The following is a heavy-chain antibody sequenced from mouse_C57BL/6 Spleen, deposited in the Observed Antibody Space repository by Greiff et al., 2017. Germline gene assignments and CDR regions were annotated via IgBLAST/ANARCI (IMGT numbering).Heavy chain of an antibody. V-gene: IGHV1-80*01. Sequence: QVQLKESGAELVKPGASVKISCKASGYAFSSYWMNWVKQRPGKGLEWIGQIYPGDGDTNYNGKFKGKATLTADKSSSTAYMQLSSLTSEDSAVYFCAYDYDGTGFAYWGQGTLVTVSA. CDR1: GYAFSSYW. CDR3: AYDYDGTGFAY. J-gene: IGHJ3*01. D-gene: IGHD2-4*01. CDR2: IYPGDGDT.